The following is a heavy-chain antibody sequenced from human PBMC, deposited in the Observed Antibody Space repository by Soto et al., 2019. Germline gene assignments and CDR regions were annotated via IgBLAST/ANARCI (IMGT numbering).Heavy chain of an antibody. CDR2: ISYDGSNK. J-gene: IGHJ4*02. D-gene: IGHD3-16*01. CDR3: ARASVITFGGVAFDY. V-gene: IGHV3-30-3*01. CDR1: GFTFSSYA. Sequence: QVQLVESGGGVVQPGRSLRLSCAASGFTFSSYAMHWVRQAPGKGLEWVAVISYDGSNKNYADSVKGIFTICRDNSKNTLYLQMNSLRAEDTAVYYCARASVITFGGVAFDYWGQGTLVTVSS.